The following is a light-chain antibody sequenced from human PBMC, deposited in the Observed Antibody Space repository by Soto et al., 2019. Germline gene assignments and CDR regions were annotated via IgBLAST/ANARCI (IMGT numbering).Light chain of an antibody. Sequence: DIHMTQSPSFLSASVGDRVTITCRASQSISSYLNWYQQKPGKAPKLLIYAASSLQSGVPSRFSGSGSGTDFTLTISSLQPEDFATYYCQQSYSTLWTFGQGTKVDIK. CDR1: QSISSY. J-gene: IGKJ1*01. CDR2: AAS. CDR3: QQSYSTLWT. V-gene: IGKV1-39*01.